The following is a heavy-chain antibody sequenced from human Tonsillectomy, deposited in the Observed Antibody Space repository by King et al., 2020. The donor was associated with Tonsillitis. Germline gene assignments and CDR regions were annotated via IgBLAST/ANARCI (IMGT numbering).Heavy chain of an antibody. CDR3: TGIAVGDIPDDVRYLDL. CDR2: IRSKANSYVT. Sequence: QLVQSGGGLVQPGGSLKLSCAASGSTFSGSAIHWVRQASGKGLEWVGRIRSKANSYVTAYAASVRGRFTISRDDSKNTAYLEMNNLKTEDTAVYYCTGIAVGDIPDDVRYLDLWGRGTLVSVSS. D-gene: IGHD6-13*01. J-gene: IGHJ2*01. V-gene: IGHV3-73*01. CDR1: GSTFSGSA.